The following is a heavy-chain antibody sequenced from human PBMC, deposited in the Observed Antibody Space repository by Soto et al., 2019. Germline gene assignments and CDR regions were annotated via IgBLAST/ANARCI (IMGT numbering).Heavy chain of an antibody. V-gene: IGHV4-31*03. Sequence: SETLSLTGTVSGGSFSGGGYYWSWIRQHPGKGLEWMGYISYSGSTKYKPSLQSRITISVDTSKNQFSLRLTSVTAADTAIYFCARTSIFGVVLNAFDIWGPGTLVTVSS. J-gene: IGHJ3*02. CDR3: ARTSIFGVVLNAFDI. CDR1: GGSFSGGGYY. CDR2: ISYSGST. D-gene: IGHD3-3*01.